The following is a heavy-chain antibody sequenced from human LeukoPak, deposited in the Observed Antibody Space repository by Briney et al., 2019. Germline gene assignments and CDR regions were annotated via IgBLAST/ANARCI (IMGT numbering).Heavy chain of an antibody. J-gene: IGHJ6*02. D-gene: IGHD2-2*01. V-gene: IGHV4-39*07. CDR1: GGSISSSSYY. CDR2: IYYSGST. Sequence: PSETLSLTCTVSGGSISSSSYYWGWVRQPPGKGLEWIGSIYYSGSTYYNPSLKSRVTISVDTSKNQFSLKLSSVTAADTAVYYCARDAVVVVVPAAPYGVDVWGQGTTVTVSS. CDR3: ARDAVVVVVPAAPYGVDV.